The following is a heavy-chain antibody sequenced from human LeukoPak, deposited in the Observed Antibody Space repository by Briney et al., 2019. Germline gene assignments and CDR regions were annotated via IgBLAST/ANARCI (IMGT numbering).Heavy chain of an antibody. V-gene: IGHV4-39*01. CDR1: GVSISSSNSY. CDR3: ARQGYADFSSRPFDY. J-gene: IGHJ4*02. CDR2: IYYSGNT. Sequence: SETLSLTCTVSGVSISSSNSYWGWLRQPPGKGLEWIGSIYYSGNTYYNPSLKSRVTISVDTSKNQFSLKLRSVTAADTAMYYCARQGYADFSSRPFDYWGQGTLVTVSS. D-gene: IGHD4-17*01.